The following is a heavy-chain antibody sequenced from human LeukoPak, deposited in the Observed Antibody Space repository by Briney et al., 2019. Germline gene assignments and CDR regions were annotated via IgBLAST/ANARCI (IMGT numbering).Heavy chain of an antibody. CDR1: GGSIYSTSYY. V-gene: IGHV4-39*07. CDR3: ARAGPGYSQFDY. Sequence: SETLSLTCTVSGGSIYSTSYYWGWIRQPPGKGLEWIGRIYYSGGTFYNPSLKSRVTILVDTSKNQFSLKLSSVTAADTAVYYCARAGPGYSQFDYWGQGTLVTVSS. D-gene: IGHD2-15*01. CDR2: IYYSGGT. J-gene: IGHJ4*02.